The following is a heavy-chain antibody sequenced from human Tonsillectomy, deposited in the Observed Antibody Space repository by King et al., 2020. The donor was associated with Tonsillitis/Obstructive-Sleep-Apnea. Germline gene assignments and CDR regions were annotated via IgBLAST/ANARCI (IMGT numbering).Heavy chain of an antibody. J-gene: IGHJ4*02. CDR2: ISYDGSNK. CDR3: SRRCAPYYFYY. D-gene: IGHD2-8*01. V-gene: IGHV3-30*14. Sequence: VQLVESGGGVVQPGRSLRISCAASGFTFSSYAMHWVRQAPGKGLEWVADISYDGSNKYSAESVKGRFTICRDNSKKTLNLQMNNLRAEDTDVYYFSRRCAPYYFYYCGQGTLVTVSS. CDR1: GFTFSSYA.